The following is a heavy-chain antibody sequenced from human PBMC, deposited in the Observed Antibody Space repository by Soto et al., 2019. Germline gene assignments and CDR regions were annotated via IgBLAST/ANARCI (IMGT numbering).Heavy chain of an antibody. CDR3: AKDEYSYGTPGYFYYGMDV. CDR1: GFTFNSYG. J-gene: IGHJ6*02. D-gene: IGHD5-18*01. V-gene: IGHV3-30*18. CDR2: ISYDGSNK. Sequence: PGGSLRLSCAASGFTFNSYGIHWVRQAPGKGLEWIAVISYDGSNKYYADSVKGRFSISRDNSKNTLYLQMNSLRAEDTAVYYCAKDEYSYGTPGYFYYGMDVWGQGTTVTVSS.